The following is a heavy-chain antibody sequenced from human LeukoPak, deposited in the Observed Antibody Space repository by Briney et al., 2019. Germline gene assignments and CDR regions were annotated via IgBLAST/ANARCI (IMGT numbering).Heavy chain of an antibody. CDR1: GFTFSSYG. V-gene: IGHV3-30*18. Sequence: GGSLRLSCAASGFTFSSYGMHWVRQAPGKGLEWVGAISYDGSSKSYADSVKGRFTISRDDSKNTLYLQMNSLRAEDTAAYYCAKVLRYFDWNGMDVWGQGTTVTVSS. J-gene: IGHJ6*02. CDR3: AKVLRYFDWNGMDV. D-gene: IGHD3-9*01. CDR2: ISYDGSSK.